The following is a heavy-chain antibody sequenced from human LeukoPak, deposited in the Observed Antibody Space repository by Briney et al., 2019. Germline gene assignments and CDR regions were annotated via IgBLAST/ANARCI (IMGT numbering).Heavy chain of an antibody. D-gene: IGHD3-10*01. V-gene: IGHV3-33*08. CDR3: ARDLRRYYGSGSYPDY. Sequence: PGGSLRLSCAGSGFTFSSFEVNWVRQAPGKGLEWVAVIWYDGSNKYYADSVKGRFTISRDNSKNTLYLQMNSLRAEDTAVYYCARDLRRYYGSGSYPDYWGQGTLVTVSS. CDR1: GFTFSSFE. J-gene: IGHJ4*02. CDR2: IWYDGSNK.